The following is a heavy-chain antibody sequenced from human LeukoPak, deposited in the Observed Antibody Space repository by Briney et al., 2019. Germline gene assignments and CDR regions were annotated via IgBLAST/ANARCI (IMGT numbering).Heavy chain of an antibody. D-gene: IGHD4-23*01. J-gene: IGHJ4*02. CDR3: AKGSYGGNSALVDY. CDR1: GLTFNDYA. V-gene: IGHV3-9*01. CDR2: ISWNSGSI. Sequence: PGSSLKPSWEAPGLTFNDYAMNWVRKAPGKGLEWVSGISWNSGSIGYADSVKGRFTISRDNAKNSLYLQMNSLRAEDTALYYCAKGSYGGNSALVDYWGQGTLVTVSS.